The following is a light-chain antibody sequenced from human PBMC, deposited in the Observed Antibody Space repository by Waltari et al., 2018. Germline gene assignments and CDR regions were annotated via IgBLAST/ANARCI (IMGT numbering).Light chain of an antibody. CDR1: STHIGSGFR. V-gene: IGLV1-40*01. Sequence: QSVLTQPPSVSGAPGQRITISCTGTSTHIGSGFRVHWYRQLPGTAPKVVINDNNNRPSGVPDRFSGSRSGTSASLAISGLRAEDEADYYCQSYDTSDLYVFGSGTQVTVL. CDR2: DNN. CDR3: QSYDTSDLYV. J-gene: IGLJ1*01.